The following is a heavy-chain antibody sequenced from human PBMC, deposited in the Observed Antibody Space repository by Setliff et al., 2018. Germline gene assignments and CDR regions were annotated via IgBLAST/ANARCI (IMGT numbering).Heavy chain of an antibody. Sequence: SETLSLTCAVYGGSFSAYYWSWIRQPPGKGLEWIGEINHSGSTKYNPSLKSRVTISVDTSKNQFSLKLSSVTAADTAVYYCARDVYLYDSSGYYYEMAQWYFDLWGRGTLVTVSS. CDR2: INHSGST. J-gene: IGHJ2*01. CDR1: GGSFSAYY. V-gene: IGHV4-34*01. D-gene: IGHD3-22*01. CDR3: ARDVYLYDSSGYYYEMAQWYFDL.